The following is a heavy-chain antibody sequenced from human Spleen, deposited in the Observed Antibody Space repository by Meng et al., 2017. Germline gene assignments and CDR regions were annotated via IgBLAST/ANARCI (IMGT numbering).Heavy chain of an antibody. Sequence: EVHLLESGGGLVPPGGSLNLSCEGSGFTFSAHAMSWVRQAPGRGLEWISSISDGGLRTHYSDSVRGQFVISRDNSKNTVSLHMSNLRVEDSAVYFCAKYRTYHDSWGQGTLVTVSS. CDR1: GFTFSAHA. CDR3: AKYRTYHDS. D-gene: IGHD2-2*01. V-gene: IGHV3-23*01. CDR2: ISDGGLRT. J-gene: IGHJ4*02.